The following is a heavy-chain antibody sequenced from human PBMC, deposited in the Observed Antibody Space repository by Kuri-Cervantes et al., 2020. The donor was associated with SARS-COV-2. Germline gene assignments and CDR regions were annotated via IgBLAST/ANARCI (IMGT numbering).Heavy chain of an antibody. CDR3: AKESSTVAGLHSAFDY. V-gene: IGHV4-39*07. CDR1: GGSISSSSYY. D-gene: IGHD6-19*01. Sequence: GSLRLSCTVSGGSISSSSYYWGWIRQPPGKGLEWIGSIYYSGSTYYNPSLKSRVTISVDTSKNQFSLKLSSVTAADTAVYYCAKESSTVAGLHSAFDYWGQGTLVTVSS. J-gene: IGHJ4*02. CDR2: IYYSGST.